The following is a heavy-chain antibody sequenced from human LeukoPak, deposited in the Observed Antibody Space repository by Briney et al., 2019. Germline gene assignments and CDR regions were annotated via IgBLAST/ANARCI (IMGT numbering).Heavy chain of an antibody. CDR1: GFTFSSYE. Sequence: GALRLSCAASGFTFSSYEMNWVRQAPGKGLEWVSYISSSGSTIYYADSVKGRFTISRDNAKNSLYLQMNSLRAEDTAVYYCARSGRGGAFDIWGQGTMVTVSS. CDR2: ISSSGSTI. D-gene: IGHD1-26*01. V-gene: IGHV3-48*03. J-gene: IGHJ3*02. CDR3: ARSGRGGAFDI.